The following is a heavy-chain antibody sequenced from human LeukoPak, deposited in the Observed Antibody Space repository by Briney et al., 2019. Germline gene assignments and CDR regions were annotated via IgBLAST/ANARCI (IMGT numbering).Heavy chain of an antibody. J-gene: IGHJ6*02. CDR1: GGSISSYY. Sequence: PSETLSLTCTVSGGSISSYYWGWIRQPPGKGLEWIGSIYYSGSTYYNPSLKSRVTISVDTSKNQFSLKLSSVTAADTAVYYCARYYYDSSGYSDYYGMDVWGQGTTVTVSS. CDR2: IYYSGST. V-gene: IGHV4-39*07. D-gene: IGHD3-22*01. CDR3: ARYYYDSSGYSDYYGMDV.